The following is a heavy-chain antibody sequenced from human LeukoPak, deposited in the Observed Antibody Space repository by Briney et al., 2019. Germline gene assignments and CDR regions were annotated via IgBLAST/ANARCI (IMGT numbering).Heavy chain of an antibody. J-gene: IGHJ4*02. CDR1: GFTFSSYW. CDR3: ARGETVQVY. CDR2: INTDGSTT. V-gene: IGHV3-74*01. D-gene: IGHD4-17*01. Sequence: GGSLRLSCVASGFTFSSYWMHWVRQAPGKGLVWVSRINTDGSTTSYADSVKGRFTISRDNAKNTLYLQMNSLRADDTAVYYCARGETVQVYWGQGTLVTVSS.